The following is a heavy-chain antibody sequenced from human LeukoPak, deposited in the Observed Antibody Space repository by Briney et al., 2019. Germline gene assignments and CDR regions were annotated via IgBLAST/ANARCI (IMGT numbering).Heavy chain of an antibody. J-gene: IGHJ4*02. Sequence: SETLSLTCAVSGGSISSGGYSWSWIRQPPGTGLEWIGYIYHSGSTYYNPSLKSRVTISVDRSKNQFSLKLSSVTAADTAVYYCARGYCSGGSCYYNYWGQGTLVTVSS. CDR1: GGSISSGGYS. CDR2: IYHSGST. D-gene: IGHD2-15*01. V-gene: IGHV4-30-2*01. CDR3: ARGYCSGGSCYYNY.